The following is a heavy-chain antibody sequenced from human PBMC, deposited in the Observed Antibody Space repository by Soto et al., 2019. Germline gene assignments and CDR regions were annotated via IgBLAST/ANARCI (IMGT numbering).Heavy chain of an antibody. V-gene: IGHV4-59*01. D-gene: IGHD3-10*01. CDR1: GGSMSSDY. CDR3: TRGTRATQYYFYFYGMDV. Sequence: SETLSLTCTVSGGSMSSDYWSWIRQPPGKGMEWLGYISHSGTTSYNPSLKSRLTISLNTSKNQFSLKLRSVTAADTAVYFCTRGTRATQYYFYFYGMDVWGQGTTVTVS. J-gene: IGHJ6*02. CDR2: ISHSGTT.